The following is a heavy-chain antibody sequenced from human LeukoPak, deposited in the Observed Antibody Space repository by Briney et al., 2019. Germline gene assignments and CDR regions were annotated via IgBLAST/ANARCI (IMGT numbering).Heavy chain of an antibody. CDR3: ARLTGKRMKGAFDY. CDR2: IYYSGST. J-gene: IGHJ4*02. D-gene: IGHD1-26*01. Sequence: SGTLSLTCAVSGGSISSSSYYWGWIRQPPGKGLEWIGSIYYSGSTYYNPSLKSRVTISVDTSKNQFSLKLSSVTAADTAVYYCARLTGKRMKGAFDYWGQGTLVTVSS. V-gene: IGHV4-39*01. CDR1: GGSISSSSYY.